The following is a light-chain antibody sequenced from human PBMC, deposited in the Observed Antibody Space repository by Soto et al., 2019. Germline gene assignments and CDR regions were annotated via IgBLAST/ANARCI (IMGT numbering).Light chain of an antibody. CDR2: AAS. V-gene: IGKV1-12*01. CDR1: QGISSW. J-gene: IGKJ4*01. CDR3: QYYNNWRAT. Sequence: DIPMTPSPSSVSASVGARFTITCRASQGISSWLAWYQQKPGKAPKLLIYAASSLQSGVPSRFSGSGSGTEFTLTISSLQSEDFTIYYCQYYNNWRATFGGGGKVDI.